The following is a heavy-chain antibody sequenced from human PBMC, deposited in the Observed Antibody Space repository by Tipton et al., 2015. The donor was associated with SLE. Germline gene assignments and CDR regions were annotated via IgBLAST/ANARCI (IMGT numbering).Heavy chain of an antibody. CDR2: IIPISETT. Sequence: QVQLVQSGAEVKKPGSSVKVSCKAFGGTLSSYAISWVRQAPGQGLEWMGGIIPISETTMNAQKFQDRVTINADESTSTAYMELSSLRSEDTAVYYCARLDSSGPGDVWGQGTTVTVS. CDR3: ARLDSSGPGDV. V-gene: IGHV1-69*01. J-gene: IGHJ6*02. CDR1: GGTLSSYA. D-gene: IGHD6-19*01.